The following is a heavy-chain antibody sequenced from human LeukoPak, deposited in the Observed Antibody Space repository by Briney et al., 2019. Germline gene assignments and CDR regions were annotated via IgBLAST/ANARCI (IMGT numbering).Heavy chain of an antibody. V-gene: IGHV3-11*01. J-gene: IGHJ5*02. CDR2: ISSSGSTI. CDR1: GFTFSDYY. D-gene: IGHD2-15*01. Sequence: GGSLRLSCAASGFTFSDYYMSWIRQAPGKGLEWVSYISSSGSTIYYADSVKGRFTIFRDNAKNSLYLQMNSLRAEDTAVYYCARSGQGVVVVAAWNWFDPWGQGTLVTVSS. CDR3: ARSGQGVVVVAAWNWFDP.